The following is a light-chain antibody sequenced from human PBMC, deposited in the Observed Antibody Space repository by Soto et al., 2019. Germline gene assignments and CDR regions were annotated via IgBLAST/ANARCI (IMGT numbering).Light chain of an antibody. CDR3: QHRTNWPPVT. V-gene: IGKV3-11*01. CDR2: DAS. CDR1: QSVGSH. Sequence: EIVLTQSPATLSLSPGERAALCCRASQSVGSHLAWYQQKPGQPPRLLIYDASNRATGIPARFSGSGSGTAFTLTITSLEPEDFAVYYCQHRTNWPPVTFGQGTRLEIK. J-gene: IGKJ5*01.